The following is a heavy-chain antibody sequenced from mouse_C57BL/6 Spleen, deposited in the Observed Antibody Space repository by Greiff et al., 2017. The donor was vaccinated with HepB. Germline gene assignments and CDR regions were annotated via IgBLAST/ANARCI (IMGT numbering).Heavy chain of an antibody. Sequence: EVQVVESGGGLVQPGGSLSLSCAASGFTFTDYYMSWVRQPPGKALEWLGFIRNKANGYTTEYSASVKGRFTISRDNSQSILYLQMNALRAEDRATYYCARYSNGCFDYWGQGTTLTVSS. D-gene: IGHD1-1*01. CDR3: ARYSNGCFDY. J-gene: IGHJ2*01. CDR1: GFTFTDYY. CDR2: IRNKANGYTT. V-gene: IGHV7-3*01.